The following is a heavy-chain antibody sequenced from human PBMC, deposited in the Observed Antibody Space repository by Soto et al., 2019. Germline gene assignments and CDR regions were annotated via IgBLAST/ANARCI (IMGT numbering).Heavy chain of an antibody. D-gene: IGHD3-22*01. CDR2: ISVNGRT. CDR1: GFTFNFYA. CDR3: TKAGGWYYYDSSGPPDASHV. Sequence: GGSLRLSCAASGFTFNFYAMAWVRQAPGKGLEWVSGISVNGRTNYADSVKGRFTISRDNSKNMVFLQMDTLRAEDTALYYCTKAGGWYYYDSSGPPDASHVWGQGKMVTVSS. V-gene: IGHV3-23*01. J-gene: IGHJ3*01.